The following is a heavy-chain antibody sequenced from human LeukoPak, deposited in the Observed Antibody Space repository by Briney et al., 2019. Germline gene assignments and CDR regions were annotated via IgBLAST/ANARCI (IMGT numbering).Heavy chain of an antibody. CDR2: IIPIFGTA. V-gene: IGHV1-69*06. CDR1: GGTFSSYA. D-gene: IGHD3-10*01. J-gene: IGHJ4*02. CDR3: AREVLSYYYGSGSYFQTPFDY. Sequence: ASVKVSCKASGGTFSSYAISWVRQAPGQGLEWMGGIIPIFGTANYAQKFQGRVTITADKSTSTAYMELSSLRSEDTAVYYCAREVLSYYYGSGSYFQTPFDYWGQGTQVTVSS.